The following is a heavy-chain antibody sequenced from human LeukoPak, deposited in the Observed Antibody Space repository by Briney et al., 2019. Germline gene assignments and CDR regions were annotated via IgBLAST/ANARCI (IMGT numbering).Heavy chain of an antibody. CDR1: GGSISSNY. CDR3: ASGPDFYMDV. V-gene: IGHV4-59*01. J-gene: IGHJ6*03. D-gene: IGHD3-3*01. CDR2: IYYSGRT. Sequence: PSETLSLXCTISGGSISSNYWSWSRQPPGKGLEWIGYIYYSGRTKNNPSLKSRVTISVDTSKNQFSLKLSSVTAADTAVYYCASGPDFYMDVWGKGTTVTVSS.